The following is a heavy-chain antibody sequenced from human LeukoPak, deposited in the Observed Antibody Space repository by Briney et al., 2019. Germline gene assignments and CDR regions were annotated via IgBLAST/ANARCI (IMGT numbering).Heavy chain of an antibody. CDR1: GGSVSTSNYY. CDR3: ARVPSSLRYFDSPPYYFDY. CDR2: IYYSGST. V-gene: IGHV4-39*07. J-gene: IGHJ4*02. D-gene: IGHD3-9*01. Sequence: SETLSLTCTVSGGSVSTSNYYWGWIRQPPGKGLEWIGSIYYSGSTYYNPSLKSRVTISVDTSKNQFSLKLSSVTAADTAVYYCARVPSSLRYFDSPPYYFDYWGQGTLVTVSS.